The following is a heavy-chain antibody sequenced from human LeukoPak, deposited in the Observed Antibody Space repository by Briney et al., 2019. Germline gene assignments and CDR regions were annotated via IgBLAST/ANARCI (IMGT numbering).Heavy chain of an antibody. CDR2: IIPIFGTA. J-gene: IGHJ3*02. V-gene: IGHV1-69*13. D-gene: IGHD3-16*02. Sequence: SVKVSCKASGGTFSSYAISWVRQAPGQGLEWMGGIIPIFGTANYAQKFQGRVTITADGSTSTAYMELSSLRSEDTAVYYCARVPNYDYVWGSYRPNAFDIWGQGTMVTVSS. CDR3: ARVPNYDYVWGSYRPNAFDI. CDR1: GGTFSSYA.